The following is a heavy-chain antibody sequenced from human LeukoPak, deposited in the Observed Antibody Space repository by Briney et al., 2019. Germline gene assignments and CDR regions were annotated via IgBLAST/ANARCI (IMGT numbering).Heavy chain of an antibody. CDR1: GFTFSSYW. V-gene: IGHV3-74*01. CDR2: INSDGSST. Sequence: GGSLRLSCAASGFTFSSYWMHWVRQAPGKGLVWVSRINSDGSSTSYADSVKGRFTISRDNAKNSLYLQINSLRAEDTAVYYCARERVRGGGFDYWGQGTLVTVSS. D-gene: IGHD3-10*01. J-gene: IGHJ4*02. CDR3: ARERVRGGGFDY.